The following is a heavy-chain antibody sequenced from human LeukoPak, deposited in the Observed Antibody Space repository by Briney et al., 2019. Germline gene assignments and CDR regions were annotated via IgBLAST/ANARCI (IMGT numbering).Heavy chain of an antibody. D-gene: IGHD3-10*01. CDR2: IYYSGST. CDR1: GGSISSGDYY. J-gene: IGHJ5*02. Sequence: PSETLSLTCTVSGGSISSGDYYWSRIRQPPGKGLEWIGYIYYSGSTYYNPSLKSRVTISVDTSKNQFSLKLSSVTAADTAVYYCARIITMVRGTDERFDPWGQGTLVTVSS. CDR3: ARIITMVRGTDERFDP. V-gene: IGHV4-30-4*01.